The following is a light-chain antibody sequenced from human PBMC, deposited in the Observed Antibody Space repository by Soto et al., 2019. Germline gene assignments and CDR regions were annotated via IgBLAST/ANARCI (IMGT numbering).Light chain of an antibody. J-gene: IGLJ1*01. CDR1: SRAVGGYID. CDR2: DVT. V-gene: IGLV2-14*01. Sequence: QSVLPHPASVSASPGPSITISCTGTSRAVGGYIDVSWYQQHPGKAPELMVYDVTSRASGVSYRFSGSKSGNTASLTISGLQAEDEADYYCSSYTTSSSYVFGTGTKVTVL. CDR3: SSYTTSSSYV.